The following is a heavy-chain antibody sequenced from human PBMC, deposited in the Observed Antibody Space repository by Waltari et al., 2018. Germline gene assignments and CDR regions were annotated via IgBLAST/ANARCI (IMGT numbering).Heavy chain of an antibody. J-gene: IGHJ1*01. CDR1: GYTFTSYA. CDR2: INAGNGNT. D-gene: IGHD3-3*01. Sequence: QVQLVQSGAEVKKPGASVKVSCKASGYTFTSYAMHWVRQAPGQRLEWMGWINAGNGNTKYSPEFQGKVTITRDTSASTAYMELSSLRSEDMAVYYCARGEYYDFWSGYSYAEYFQHWGQGTLVTVSS. V-gene: IGHV1-3*03. CDR3: ARGEYYDFWSGYSYAEYFQH.